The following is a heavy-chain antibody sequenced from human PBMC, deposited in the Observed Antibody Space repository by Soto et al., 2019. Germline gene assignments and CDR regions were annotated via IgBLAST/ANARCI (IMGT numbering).Heavy chain of an antibody. D-gene: IGHD3-3*01. Sequence: GGALRLSCAASGLTFSSYGMHWDRQAPGKGLEWVAVIWYDGSNKYYADSVKGRFTISRDNSKNTLYLQMNSLRAEDTAVYYCARDYRASIRFYYYYYMDVWGKGTTVTSP. J-gene: IGHJ6*03. CDR2: IWYDGSNK. V-gene: IGHV3-33*01. CDR3: ARDYRASIRFYYYYYMDV. CDR1: GLTFSSYG.